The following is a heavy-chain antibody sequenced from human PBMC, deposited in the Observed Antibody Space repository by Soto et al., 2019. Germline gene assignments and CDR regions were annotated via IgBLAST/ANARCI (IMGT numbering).Heavy chain of an antibody. J-gene: IGHJ4*02. V-gene: IGHV1-3*05. CDR1: GYTFTSYA. Sequence: QVQLVQSGAEEKKPGASVKVSCKASGYTFTSYAMHWVRQVPGQRLEWMGWINGGNGNTKYSQKFQGRVTITRDTSASTAYMELSSLRSEDTAVYYCARDYDTSGYPRYYFDYWGQGTLVTVSS. D-gene: IGHD3-22*01. CDR2: INGGNGNT. CDR3: ARDYDTSGYPRYYFDY.